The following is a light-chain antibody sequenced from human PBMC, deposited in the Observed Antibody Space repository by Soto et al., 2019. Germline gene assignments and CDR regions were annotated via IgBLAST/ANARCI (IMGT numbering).Light chain of an antibody. CDR3: QHYQNLWA. J-gene: IGKJ1*01. CDR1: QTSYNN. CDR2: HTS. V-gene: IGKV3-15*01. Sequence: LVMTQSPDTLSVSPGERATLSCRASQTSYNNVAWYQKRPGQAPRLLIYHTSSRATGIPARFSGSGSGTEFTLTISSLQSEDFAVYYCQHYQNLWAFGQGTKVDIK.